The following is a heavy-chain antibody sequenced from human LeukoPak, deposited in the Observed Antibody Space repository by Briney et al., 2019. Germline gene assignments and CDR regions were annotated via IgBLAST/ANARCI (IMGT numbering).Heavy chain of an antibody. D-gene: IGHD6-13*01. CDR2: INPSGGST. CDR1: GYTFTSYY. V-gene: IGHV1-46*01. CDR3: ARDSIAAAGTGFDY. J-gene: IGHJ4*02. Sequence: SVTVSXXASGYTFTSYYMHWVRQAPGQGLEWMGIINPSGGSTSYAQKFRGRVTMTRDTSTSTVYMELSSLRSEDTAVYYCARDSIAAAGTGFDYWGQGTLVTVSS.